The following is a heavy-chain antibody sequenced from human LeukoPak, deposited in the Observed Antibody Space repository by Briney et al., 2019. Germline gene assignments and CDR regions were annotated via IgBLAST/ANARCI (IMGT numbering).Heavy chain of an antibody. CDR3: ARIRYCGGISCYYIDY. CDR2: IDPNTGDS. J-gene: IGHJ4*02. V-gene: IGHV1-2*02. CDR1: GYTFTGYY. D-gene: IGHD2-2*01. Sequence: ASVKVSCKASGYTFTGYYIHRVRQAPGQGLEWMGWIDPNTGDSNYVQKFQGRVTMTRDTSISTAYMELSRLRSDDTAFYYCARIRYCGGISCYYIDYWGQGTLVTVSA.